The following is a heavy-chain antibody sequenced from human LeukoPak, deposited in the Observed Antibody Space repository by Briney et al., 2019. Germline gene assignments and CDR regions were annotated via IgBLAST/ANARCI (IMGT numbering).Heavy chain of an antibody. Sequence: ASVKVSCKASGGTFSSYAISWVRQAPGQGLEWMGRIIPILGIANYAQKFQGRVTITADKSTSTAYMELSSPRSEDTAVYYCARTNYDFWSGYYYYFDYWGQGTLVTVSS. CDR1: GGTFSSYA. J-gene: IGHJ4*02. V-gene: IGHV1-69*04. D-gene: IGHD3-3*01. CDR3: ARTNYDFWSGYYYYFDY. CDR2: IIPILGIA.